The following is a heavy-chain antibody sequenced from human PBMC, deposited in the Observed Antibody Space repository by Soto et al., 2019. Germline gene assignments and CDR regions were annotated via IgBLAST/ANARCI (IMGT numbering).Heavy chain of an antibody. Sequence: EVQLVESGGGLVQPGGSLRLSCAASRFTFSNFWMSWVRQAPGKGLEWVANIHQDGSEKYYADSLKGRFIISRDNAKKPLPLQMNSLRAENPAVYFCARGLGYHDSSDAFCEAYYFDYWGQGTLVTGSS. J-gene: IGHJ4*02. CDR3: ARGLGYHDSSDAFCEAYYFDY. V-gene: IGHV3-7*03. D-gene: IGHD3-22*01. CDR1: RFTFSNFW. CDR2: IHQDGSEK.